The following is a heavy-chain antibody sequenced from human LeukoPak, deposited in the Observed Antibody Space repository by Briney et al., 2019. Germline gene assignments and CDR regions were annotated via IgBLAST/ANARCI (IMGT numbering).Heavy chain of an antibody. Sequence: SSETLSLTCTVSGGSISSHYWSWIRQPPGKGLEWVSAISGSGGSTYYADSVKGRFTISRDNSKNTLYLQMNSLRAEDTAVYYCAKVGYGYYFDYWGQGTLVTVSS. D-gene: IGHD5-18*01. CDR2: ISGSGGST. CDR3: AKVGYGYYFDY. J-gene: IGHJ4*02. V-gene: IGHV3-23*01. CDR1: GGSISSHY.